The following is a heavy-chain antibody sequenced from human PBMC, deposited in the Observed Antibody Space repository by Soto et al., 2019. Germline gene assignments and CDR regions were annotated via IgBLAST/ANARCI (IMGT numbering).Heavy chain of an antibody. CDR1: GGSISRGGYS. Sequence: SETLSLTCTVSGGSISRGGYSWSWIRQPPGKGLECIGYIYHSGSTYYNPSLKSRVTISVDRSKNQLSLKLGSVTAADTAVYYCARGPPLGFWGQGTLVTVSS. CDR2: IYHSGST. CDR3: ARGPPLGF. V-gene: IGHV4-30-2*01. J-gene: IGHJ4*02.